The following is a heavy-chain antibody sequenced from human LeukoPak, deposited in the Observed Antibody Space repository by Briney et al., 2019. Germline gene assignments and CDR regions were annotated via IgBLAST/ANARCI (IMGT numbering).Heavy chain of an antibody. CDR3: TTWNY. CDR2: IKSKIDGGTT. Sequence: TGGSLRLSCAASGFTFSNAWMSWVRQAPGKGLEWVGRIKSKIDGGTTDYAAPVKGRFTISRDDSKNMLYLQMNSLKTEDTAVYYCTTWNYWGQGTLVTVSS. J-gene: IGHJ4*02. CDR1: GFTFSNAW. V-gene: IGHV3-15*01. D-gene: IGHD1-1*01.